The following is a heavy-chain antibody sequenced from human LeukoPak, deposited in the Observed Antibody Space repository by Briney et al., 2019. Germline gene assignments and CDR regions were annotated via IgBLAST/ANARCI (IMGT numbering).Heavy chain of an antibody. Sequence: GGSLRLSCAASGFTFSSYDMHWVRQATGKGLEWVSAIGTAGDTYYPGSVKGRFTISRENAKNSLYLQMNSLRAGDTAVYYCAREGYYGSGYGMDVWGQGTTVTVSS. CDR3: AREGYYGSGYGMDV. J-gene: IGHJ6*02. CDR1: GFTFSSYD. V-gene: IGHV3-13*01. D-gene: IGHD3-10*01. CDR2: IGTAGDT.